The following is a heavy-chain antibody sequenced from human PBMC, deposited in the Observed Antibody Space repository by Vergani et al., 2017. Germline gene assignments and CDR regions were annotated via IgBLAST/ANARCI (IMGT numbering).Heavy chain of an antibody. V-gene: IGHV3-33*01. CDR1: GFTFSSYD. J-gene: IGHJ2*01. CDR2: VWYDGSNK. Sequence: VQLVESGGGLVQPGGSLRLSCAASGFTFSSYDMHWVRQAPGKGLEWVAVVWYDGSNKYYADSVKGRFTISRDNSKNTLFLQMNSLRAEDTAVYYCARGRPGWYFDLWGRGTLVTVSS. CDR3: ARGRPGWYFDL.